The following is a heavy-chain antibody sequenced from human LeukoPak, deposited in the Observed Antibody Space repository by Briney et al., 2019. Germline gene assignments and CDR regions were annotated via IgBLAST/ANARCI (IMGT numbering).Heavy chain of an antibody. CDR3: ARGLEYYYDSRGVDY. J-gene: IGHJ4*02. Sequence: GGSLRLSCAASGFTFSSYWMSWVRQAPGKGLEWVANIKQDGSERYYVDSVKGRFTISRDNAKNSLYLQMNSLRAEDTAVYYCARGLEYYYDSRGVDYWGQGTLVTVSS. CDR2: IKQDGSER. V-gene: IGHV3-7*04. D-gene: IGHD3-22*01. CDR1: GFTFSSYW.